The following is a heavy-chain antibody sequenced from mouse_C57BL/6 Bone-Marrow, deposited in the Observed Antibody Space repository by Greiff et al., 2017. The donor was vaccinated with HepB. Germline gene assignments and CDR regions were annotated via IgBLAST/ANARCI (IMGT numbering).Heavy chain of an antibody. CDR2: IDTSDSET. D-gene: IGHD2-10*01. Sequence: QVQLKQPGAELVRPGSSVKLSCKASGYTFTSYWMHWVKQRPIQGLEWIGNIDTSDSETPYNQKFKGKATLTVDTSSSTAYMQLSSLTSEDSAVYYCARRAYDGNFPWFAYWGQGTLVTVSA. CDR1: GYTFTSYW. CDR3: ARRAYDGNFPWFAY. V-gene: IGHV1-52*01. J-gene: IGHJ3*01.